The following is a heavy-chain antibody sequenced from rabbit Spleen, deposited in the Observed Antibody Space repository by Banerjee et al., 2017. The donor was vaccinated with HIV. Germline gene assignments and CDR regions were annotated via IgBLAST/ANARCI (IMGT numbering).Heavy chain of an antibody. CDR3: ARDLTGVIGWNFGW. V-gene: IGHV1S45*01. J-gene: IGHJ6*01. CDR1: VFFFSNKAV. CDR2: NNAVTGKA. Sequence: QARLVESGGGLVKPEGFLKLSCTASVFFFSNKAVMCCVRQAPEKGLGWTAGNNAVTGKAVYANWGKGRFTFSKTSSTTVTLKMTSLTAADTSTYFCARDLTGVIGWNFGWWGQGTLVTVS. D-gene: IGHD4-1*01.